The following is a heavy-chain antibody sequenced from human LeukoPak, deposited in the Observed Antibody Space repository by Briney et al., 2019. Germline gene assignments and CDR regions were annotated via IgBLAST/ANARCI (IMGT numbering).Heavy chain of an antibody. CDR2: INPNSGGT. CDR1: GYTLTGYY. Sequence: ASVKVSCKASGYTLTGYYMHWVRQAPGQGLEWMGRINPNSGGTNYAQKFQGRVTMTRDTSISTAYMELSRLRSDDTAVYYCARSFRYTYYYDSSGYYSTGYWGQGTLVTVSS. CDR3: ARSFRYTYYYDSSGYYSTGY. J-gene: IGHJ4*02. D-gene: IGHD3-22*01. V-gene: IGHV1-2*06.